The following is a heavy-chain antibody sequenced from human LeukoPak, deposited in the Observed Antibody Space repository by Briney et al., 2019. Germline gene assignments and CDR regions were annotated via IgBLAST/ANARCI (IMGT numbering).Heavy chain of an antibody. Sequence: PGGSLRLSCAASGFTFSSYGMHWVRQAPGKGLEWVAVISYDGGNKYYADSVKGRFTISRDNSKNTLYLQMNSLRAEDTAVYYCAREGIAAAGTNWFDPWAREPWSPSPQ. CDR3: AREGIAAAGTNWFDP. CDR2: ISYDGGNK. J-gene: IGHJ5*02. CDR1: GFTFSSYG. V-gene: IGHV3-30*03. D-gene: IGHD6-13*01.